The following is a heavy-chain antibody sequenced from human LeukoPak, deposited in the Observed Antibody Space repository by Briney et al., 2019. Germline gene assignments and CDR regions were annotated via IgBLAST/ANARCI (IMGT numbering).Heavy chain of an antibody. D-gene: IGHD1-14*01. CDR3: ARDSYRALEY. Sequence: PGGSLRLSCAASGFTFSNYWVNWVRQAPGKGLEWVAHISQDGGEKYYADSVKGRFTISRDNTKNSLFLHAHSLRAEDTAVYYCARDSYRALEYWGQGALVTVSS. J-gene: IGHJ4*02. CDR1: GFTFSNYW. CDR2: ISQDGGEK. V-gene: IGHV3-7*01.